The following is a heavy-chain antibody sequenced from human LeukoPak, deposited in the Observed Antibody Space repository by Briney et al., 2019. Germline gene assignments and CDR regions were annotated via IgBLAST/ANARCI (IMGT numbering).Heavy chain of an antibody. CDR2: ISDNGGST. V-gene: IGHV3-64*01. CDR1: GFTFSGYA. J-gene: IGHJ4*02. Sequence: GSLRLSCAASGFTFSGYAMHWVRQAPGKGLEYISSISDNGGSTFYANSVKGRFTISRDNSNNMLYLQMGSLRVEDMAVYYCSRGLDRGYAYGPLEWGQGDLVTVSS. D-gene: IGHD5-18*01. CDR3: SRGLDRGYAYGPLE.